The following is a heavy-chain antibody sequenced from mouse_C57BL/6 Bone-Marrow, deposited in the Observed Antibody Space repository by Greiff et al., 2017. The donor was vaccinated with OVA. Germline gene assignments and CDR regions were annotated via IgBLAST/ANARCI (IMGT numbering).Heavy chain of an antibody. Sequence: VQLQQSGAELARPGASVKLSCKASGYTFTSYGISWVKQRTGQGLEWIGEISPRSGNTYYNEKFKGKATLTADKSSSTAYMELRSLTSEDSAVYFCARGWVLDYWGQGTTLTVSS. CDR2: ISPRSGNT. CDR3: ARGWVLDY. CDR1: GYTFTSYG. V-gene: IGHV1-81*01. D-gene: IGHD1-1*02. J-gene: IGHJ2*01.